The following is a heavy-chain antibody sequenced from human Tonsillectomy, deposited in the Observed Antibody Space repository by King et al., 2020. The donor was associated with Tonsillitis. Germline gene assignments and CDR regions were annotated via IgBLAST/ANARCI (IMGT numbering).Heavy chain of an antibody. J-gene: IGHJ4*02. Sequence: VQLVESGGGLVQPGRSLRLSCEASGFTFDDYAMHWVRQAPGKGLEWVSGIDWKSGSIDYVDSVKGRFTISRDNAQNSLYLQMNSLRGEDTAFYYCAKGPSFRLIEYSSSRGFDSWGQGTLVTVSS. CDR2: IDWKSGSI. CDR1: GFTFDDYA. D-gene: IGHD6-6*01. CDR3: AKGPSFRLIEYSSSRGFDS. V-gene: IGHV3-9*01.